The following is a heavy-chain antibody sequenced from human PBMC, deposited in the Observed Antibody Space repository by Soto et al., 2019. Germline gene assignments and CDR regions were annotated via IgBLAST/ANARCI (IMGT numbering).Heavy chain of an antibody. CDR3: ARDPGSYYYGSGSYGPPNAFDI. CDR1: GYTFTGYY. Sequence: ASVKVSCKASGYTFTGYYMHWVRQAPGQGPEWMGWINPNSGGTNYAQKFQGRVTMTRDTSISTAYMELSRLRSDDTAVYYCARDPGSYYYGSGSYGPPNAFDIWGQGTMVTVSS. D-gene: IGHD3-10*01. V-gene: IGHV1-2*02. CDR2: INPNSGGT. J-gene: IGHJ3*02.